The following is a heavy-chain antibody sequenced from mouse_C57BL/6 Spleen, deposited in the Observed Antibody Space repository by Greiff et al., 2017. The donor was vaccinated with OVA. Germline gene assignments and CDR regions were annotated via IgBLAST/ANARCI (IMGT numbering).Heavy chain of an antibody. CDR2: IDPSDSYT. CDR1: GYTFTSSW. CDR3: ARGGPGAWFAY. V-gene: IGHV1-69*01. D-gene: IGHD1-1*02. Sequence: QVQLQQPGAELVMPGASVKLSCKASGYTFTSSWMHWVKQRPGQGLEWIGEIDPSDSYTNYNQTFKGKSTLTVDKSSSTAYMQLSSLTSEDSAVYYCARGGPGAWFAYWGQGTLVTVSA. J-gene: IGHJ3*01.